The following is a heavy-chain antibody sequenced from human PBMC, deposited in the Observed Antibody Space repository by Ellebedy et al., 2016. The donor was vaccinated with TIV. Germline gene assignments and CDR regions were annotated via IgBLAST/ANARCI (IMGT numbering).Heavy chain of an antibody. D-gene: IGHD6-19*01. Sequence: SETLSLTXAVYGGSFSGYYWSWIRQPPGKGLEWIGEINHSGSTNYNPSLKSRVTISVDTSKNQFSLKLRSVTAADTAVYYCARGTVALQSLKDFDSWGQGTLVTVSS. J-gene: IGHJ4*02. V-gene: IGHV4-34*01. CDR1: GGSFSGYY. CDR3: ARGTVALQSLKDFDS. CDR2: INHSGST.